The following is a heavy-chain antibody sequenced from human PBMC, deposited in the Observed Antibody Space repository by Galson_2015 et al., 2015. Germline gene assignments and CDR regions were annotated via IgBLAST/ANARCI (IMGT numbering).Heavy chain of an antibody. CDR3: ARDGCSGGSCYPYYYGMDV. J-gene: IGHJ6*02. Sequence: SLRLSCAASGFTVSSKYMSWVRQAPGKGLEWVLVIYSGGSTYYADSVKGRFTITRDNSKNTLYLQMNSLRAEDTAVYYCARDGCSGGSCYPYYYGMDVWGQGTTVTVSS. CDR1: GFTVSSKY. CDR2: IYSGGST. D-gene: IGHD2-15*01. V-gene: IGHV3-53*01.